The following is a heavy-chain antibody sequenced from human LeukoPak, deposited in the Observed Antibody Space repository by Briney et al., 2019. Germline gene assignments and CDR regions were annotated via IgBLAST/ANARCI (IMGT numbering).Heavy chain of an antibody. D-gene: IGHD4-17*01. CDR3: ARDWFDGDYDRFDC. J-gene: IGHJ4*02. V-gene: IGHV3-7*03. CDR2: IKQDGSQK. CDR1: GFTFSSYW. Sequence: GGSLRLSCAVSGFTFSSYWMSWFRQAPGKGPEQVANIKQDGSQKFSVDTVKGRFTISTDNPTHSPSLQMTSLRVEHTAVYYCARDWFDGDYDRFDCWGQGTLVTVSS.